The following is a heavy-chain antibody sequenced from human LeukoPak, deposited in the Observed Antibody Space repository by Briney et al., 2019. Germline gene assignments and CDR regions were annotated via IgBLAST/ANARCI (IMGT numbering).Heavy chain of an antibody. CDR2: IKSNTDGGTT. Sequence: GSLRLSCAASAFTFSNAWMSWVRQAPGKGLEWVGRIKSNTDGGTTDFAAPVKGRFTISRDDSKNTLYLQMDSLKTEDTALYYCTTGYCSVTSCHRSLYFDYWGQGTLVTVSS. D-gene: IGHD2-2*01. CDR3: TTGYCSVTSCHRSLYFDY. V-gene: IGHV3-15*01. J-gene: IGHJ4*02. CDR1: AFTFSNAW.